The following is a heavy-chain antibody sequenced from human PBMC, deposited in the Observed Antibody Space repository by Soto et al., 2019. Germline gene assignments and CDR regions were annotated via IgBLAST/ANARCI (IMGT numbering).Heavy chain of an antibody. V-gene: IGHV2-70*11. J-gene: IGHJ4*02. D-gene: IGHD1-1*01. CDR2: IDWDDDK. Sequence: SGPTLVNPTQTLTLTCTFSGFSLSTSGMCVSWIRQPPGKALEWLARIDWDDDKYYSTSLKTRLTISKDTSKNQVVLTMTNMEPVDTATYYCARILDGGTNVDYWGQGTLVSVSS. CDR1: GFSLSTSGMC. CDR3: ARILDGGTNVDY.